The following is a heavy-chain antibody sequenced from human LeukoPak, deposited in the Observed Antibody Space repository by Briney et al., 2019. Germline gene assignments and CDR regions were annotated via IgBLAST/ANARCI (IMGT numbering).Heavy chain of an antibody. Sequence: KPSETLSLTCDVSGDSIKSDGYSWSWIRQPPGKGLDWIGYIYYSGSTNYNPSLKSRVTISIDTSKNQFSLKLSSVTAADTAVYYCARDRSYYNSGSYGGVFDNWGQGTPVTVSS. CDR1: GDSIKSDGYS. D-gene: IGHD3-10*01. J-gene: IGHJ4*02. CDR3: ARDRSYYNSGSYGGVFDN. CDR2: IYYSGST. V-gene: IGHV4-61*08.